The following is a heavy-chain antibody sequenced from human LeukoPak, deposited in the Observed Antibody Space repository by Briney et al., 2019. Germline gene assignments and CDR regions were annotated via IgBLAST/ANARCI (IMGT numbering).Heavy chain of an antibody. J-gene: IGHJ4*02. D-gene: IGHD5-18*01. Sequence: ASVKVSCKASGYTFTSYGISWVRQAPGQGLEWMGIINPSGGSTSYAQKFQGRVTMTRDTSTSTVYMELSSLRSEDTAVYYCARDTAMATGGNFDYWGQGTLVTVSS. CDR1: GYTFTSYG. V-gene: IGHV1-46*01. CDR2: INPSGGST. CDR3: ARDTAMATGGNFDY.